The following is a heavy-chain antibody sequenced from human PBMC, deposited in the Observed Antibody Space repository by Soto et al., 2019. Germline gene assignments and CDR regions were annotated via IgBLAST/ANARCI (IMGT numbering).Heavy chain of an antibody. CDR2: TSYDGSNK. D-gene: IGHD1-1*01. Sequence: QVQLVESGGGVVQPGRSLRLSCAASGFTFSSYAMHWVRQAPGKGLEWVAVTSYDGSNKYYADSVKGRFTISRDNSKNTLYLQMNSLRAEDTAVYYCARDSRYYYYYYGMDVWGQGTTVTVSS. J-gene: IGHJ6*02. CDR3: ARDSRYYYYYYGMDV. V-gene: IGHV3-30-3*01. CDR1: GFTFSSYA.